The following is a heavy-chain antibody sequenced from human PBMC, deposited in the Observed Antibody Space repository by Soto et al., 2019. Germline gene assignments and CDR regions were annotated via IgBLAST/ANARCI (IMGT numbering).Heavy chain of an antibody. D-gene: IGHD3-9*01. Sequence: ASVKVSCKASGYTFTSYGISWVRQAPGQGLEWMGWISAYNGNTDYAQKLQGRVTMTTDTSTSTAYMELRSLRSDDTAVYYCARDSYGILTGYLYYYYGMDVWGQATTVTVSS. V-gene: IGHV1-18*04. J-gene: IGHJ6*02. CDR1: GYTFTSYG. CDR3: ARDSYGILTGYLYYYYGMDV. CDR2: ISAYNGNT.